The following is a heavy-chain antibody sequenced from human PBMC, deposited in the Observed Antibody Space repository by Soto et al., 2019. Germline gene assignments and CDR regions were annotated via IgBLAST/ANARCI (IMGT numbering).Heavy chain of an antibody. D-gene: IGHD4-17*01. CDR1: GGSISSGGYS. CDR2: IYHSGST. J-gene: IGHJ6*02. Sequence: QLQLQESGSGLVKPSQTLSLTCAVSGGSISSGGYSWSWIRQPPGKGLEWIGYIYHSGSTYYNPSLKSRVTISVDRSKNQFSLKLSSVTAADTAVYYCARACPYGGNPLNGKYYYYGMDVWGQGTTVTVSS. CDR3: ARACPYGGNPLNGKYYYYGMDV. V-gene: IGHV4-30-2*01.